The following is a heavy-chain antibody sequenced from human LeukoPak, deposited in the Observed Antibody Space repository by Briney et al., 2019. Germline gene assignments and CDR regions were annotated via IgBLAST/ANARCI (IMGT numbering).Heavy chain of an antibody. Sequence: PSETLSLTCTVSGGSISSYYWSWIRQPPGKGLEWIGYIYCSGSTNYNPSLKSRVTISVDTSKNQFSLKLSSVTAADTAVYYCARSYDFWSGYPESNWFDPWGQGTLVTVSS. D-gene: IGHD3-3*01. V-gene: IGHV4-59*01. CDR3: ARSYDFWSGYPESNWFDP. J-gene: IGHJ5*02. CDR1: GGSISSYY. CDR2: IYCSGST.